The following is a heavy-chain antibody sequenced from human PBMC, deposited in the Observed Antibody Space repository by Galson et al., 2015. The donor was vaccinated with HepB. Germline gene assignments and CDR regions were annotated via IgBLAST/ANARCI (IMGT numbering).Heavy chain of an antibody. CDR3: ARVTSLTFDI. CDR2: MYSGGST. D-gene: IGHD1-1*01. Sequence: SLRLSCAASGFSVSTNYMSWVRQAPGKGLEWVSVMYSGGSTYYIDSVKGRFTISRDNSKNTLYFQMKSLRAEDTAVYYCARVTSLTFDIWGQGTMVTVSS. J-gene: IGHJ3*02. V-gene: IGHV3-66*01. CDR1: GFSVSTNY.